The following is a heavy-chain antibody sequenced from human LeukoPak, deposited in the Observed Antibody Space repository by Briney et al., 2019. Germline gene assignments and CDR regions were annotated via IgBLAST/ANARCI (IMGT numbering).Heavy chain of an antibody. D-gene: IGHD1-26*01. CDR1: GFTFSSYS. CDR2: ISGSSSYI. Sequence: GGSLRLSCAASGFTFSSYSMNWVRQAPGKGLEWVSSISGSSSYIYYADSVKGRFTISRDNAKNSLYLQMNSLRAEDTAVYYCARDLTWEVPFDYWGQGTLVTVSS. CDR3: ARDLTWEVPFDY. V-gene: IGHV3-21*01. J-gene: IGHJ4*02.